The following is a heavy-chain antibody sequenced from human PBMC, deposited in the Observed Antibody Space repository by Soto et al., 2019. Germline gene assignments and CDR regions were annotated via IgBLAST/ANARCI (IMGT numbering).Heavy chain of an antibody. Sequence: EVQLVQSGAEVKKPGESLMVSCKASGYDFNIYWIGWVRQLPGKGLEWMGVVYPDDSDTIYSPSFQGLVTISVAKSISTASLQWSSLKASDTAMYYSAIRFHLNSPGRGLDVWGQRTTVILSS. CDR2: VYPDDSDT. CDR1: GYDFNIYW. D-gene: IGHD4-4*01. V-gene: IGHV5-51*03. J-gene: IGHJ6*02. CDR3: AIRFHLNSPGRGLDV.